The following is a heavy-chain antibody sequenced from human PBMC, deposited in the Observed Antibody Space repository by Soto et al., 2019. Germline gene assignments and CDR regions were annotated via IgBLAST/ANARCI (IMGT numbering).Heavy chain of an antibody. J-gene: IGHJ6*02. CDR2: ISSSSSTL. D-gene: IGHD3-3*01. CDR3: ARETKESRQTTHYESDFGMDV. CDR1: GFTFSSYS. Sequence: EVQLVESGGGLVQPGGSLRLSCAASGFTFSSYSMNWVRQAPGKGLEWVSYISSSSSTLYYADSVKGRFTISRDNAKNPLYLQMNSLRAEDTAVYYCARETKESRQTTHYESDFGMDVWGQGTTVTVSS. V-gene: IGHV3-48*01.